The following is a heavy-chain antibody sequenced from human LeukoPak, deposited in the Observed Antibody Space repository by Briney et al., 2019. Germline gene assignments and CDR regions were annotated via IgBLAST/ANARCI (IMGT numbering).Heavy chain of an antibody. V-gene: IGHV4-59*01. CDR3: ARSTTVTTDFDY. D-gene: IGHD4-17*01. Sequence: SETLSLTCTASGGSISSYYWSWIRQPPGQGLECIGYIYYSGSTNYNPSLKSRVTISVDTSKNQFSLKLSSVTAADTAVYYCARSTTVTTDFDYWGQGTLVTISS. CDR2: IYYSGST. J-gene: IGHJ4*02. CDR1: GGSISSYY.